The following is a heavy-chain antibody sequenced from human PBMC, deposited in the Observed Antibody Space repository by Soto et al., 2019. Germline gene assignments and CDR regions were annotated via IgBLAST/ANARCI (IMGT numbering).Heavy chain of an antibody. Sequence: GGSLRLSCVASGFSFGDYGMHWVRQAPGKGLEWVTVISYDGTDKYYVDSVKGRFTISRDNSKSTLYLQMDRLRVDDTALYFCARDASGPFDYWGQGTLVTVTS. J-gene: IGHJ4*02. CDR3: ARDASGPFDY. V-gene: IGHV3-30*03. CDR2: ISYDGTDK. D-gene: IGHD6-19*01. CDR1: GFSFGDYG.